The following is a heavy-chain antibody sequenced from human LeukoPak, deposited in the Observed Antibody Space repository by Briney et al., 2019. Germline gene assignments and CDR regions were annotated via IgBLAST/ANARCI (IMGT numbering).Heavy chain of an antibody. CDR3: AKGALYGSGSYYSAFDI. V-gene: IGHV3-23*01. Sequence: PGGSLRLSCAASGFLFSAFAMTWVRQAPGKGLEWVSTLRSTGASTYYADSVKGRFTISRDNSKNTLYLQMNILTAKDTAVYYCAKGALYGSGSYYSAFDIWGQGTMVTVSS. D-gene: IGHD3-10*01. CDR1: GFLFSAFA. CDR2: LRSTGAST. J-gene: IGHJ3*02.